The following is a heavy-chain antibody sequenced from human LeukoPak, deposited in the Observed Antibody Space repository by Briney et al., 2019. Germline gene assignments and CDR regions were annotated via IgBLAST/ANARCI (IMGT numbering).Heavy chain of an antibody. J-gene: IGHJ4*02. CDR2: VYSGGDT. Sequence: AGGSLRLSCATTGFTIRRSYMSWVRQAAGKGLEWVSVVYSGGDTIHADSVKGRFSISRDSSNVYLQMNSLRPEDTAVYYCVRAGHHSGSTDELFLPFDYWGQGTRVTVSA. CDR1: GFTIRRSY. CDR3: VRAGHHSGSTDELFLPFDY. D-gene: IGHD3-10*01. V-gene: IGHV3-53*01.